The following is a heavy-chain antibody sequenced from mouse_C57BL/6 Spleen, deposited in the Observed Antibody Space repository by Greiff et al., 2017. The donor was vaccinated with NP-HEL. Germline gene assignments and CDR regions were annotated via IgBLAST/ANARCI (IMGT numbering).Heavy chain of an antibody. CDR2: INYDGSST. CDR1: GFTFSDYY. Sequence: EVKLVESAGGLVQPGSSMKLSCTASGFTFSDYYMAWVRQVPEKGLEWVANINYDGSSTYYLDYLKSRFIISRDNAKNILYLQISSVNSADTATYYCARDDGYYDYWGQSTTLTVSS. CDR3: ARDDGYYDY. V-gene: IGHV5-16*01. J-gene: IGHJ2*01. D-gene: IGHD2-3*01.